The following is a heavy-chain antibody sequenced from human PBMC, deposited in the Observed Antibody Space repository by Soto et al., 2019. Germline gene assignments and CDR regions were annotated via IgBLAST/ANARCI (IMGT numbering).Heavy chain of an antibody. CDR3: ARAPDGTVAFDV. Sequence: SETLSLTCTVSVGSVSSGAYYWCWIRQHPGKGLEWIGYIYYRGGTYYNPSLRGRITISSDTSKNQFSLKLSSVTAADTAVYYCARAPDGTVAFDVWGQGTLVTVSS. D-gene: IGHD1-1*01. CDR2: IYYRGGT. CDR1: VGSVSSGAYY. V-gene: IGHV4-31*03. J-gene: IGHJ4*02.